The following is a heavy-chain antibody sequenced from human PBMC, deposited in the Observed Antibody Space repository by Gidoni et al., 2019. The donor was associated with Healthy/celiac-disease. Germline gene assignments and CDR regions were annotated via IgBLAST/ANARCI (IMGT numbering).Heavy chain of an antibody. CDR1: GFTFSRYA. CDR2: ISGSGGST. J-gene: IGHJ4*02. V-gene: IGHV3-23*01. Sequence: EVQLLESGGGLVQPGGSLRLSCAASGFTFSRYAMSWVRQAPGKGLGWVSAISGSGGSTYYADSVKGRFTISRDNSKNTLYLQMNSLRAEDTAVYYCAKGTLHFAGHRGVIDYWGQGTLVTVSS. CDR3: AKGTLHFAGHRGVIDY. D-gene: IGHD3-3*02.